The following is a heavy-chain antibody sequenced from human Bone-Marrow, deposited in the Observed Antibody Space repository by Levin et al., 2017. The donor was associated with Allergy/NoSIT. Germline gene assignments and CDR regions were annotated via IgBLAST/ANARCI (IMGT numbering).Heavy chain of an antibody. Sequence: ASVKVSCNTSGYTFTSYEINWVRQAAGQGLEWMGWLNPDSGDSGYAQKFQGKVTMTRNTSISTVYMELTSLRPEDTAVYFCARGQKTGRTGMYDYDYGLEDWGQGTTVIVSS. J-gene: IGHJ6*02. V-gene: IGHV1-8*01. CDR3: ARGQKTGRTGMYDYDYGLED. CDR2: LNPDSGDS. CDR1: GYTFTSYE. D-gene: IGHD1-1*01.